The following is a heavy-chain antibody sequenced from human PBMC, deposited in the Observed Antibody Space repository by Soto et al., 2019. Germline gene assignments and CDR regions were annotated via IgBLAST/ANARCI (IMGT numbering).Heavy chain of an antibody. Sequence: SVKVSCKASGGTFSSYAISWVRQAPGQGLEWMGGIIPIFGTANYAQKFQGRVTITADESTSTAYMELSSLRSEDTAVYYCAREGARGQQLVPLDYWGQGTLVTVSS. CDR1: GGTFSSYA. V-gene: IGHV1-69*13. CDR3: AREGARGQQLVPLDY. CDR2: IIPIFGTA. D-gene: IGHD6-13*01. J-gene: IGHJ4*02.